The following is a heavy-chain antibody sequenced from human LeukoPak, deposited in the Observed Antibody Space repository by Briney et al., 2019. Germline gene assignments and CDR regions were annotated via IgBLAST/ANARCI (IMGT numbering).Heavy chain of an antibody. CDR3: ARGQGYESYYCMDV. CDR2: ISFDGVNT. D-gene: IGHD2-2*01. J-gene: IGHJ6*03. CDR1: GFTFSTYA. Sequence: PGGSLRLFCAASGFTFSTYAIHWVRQAPGKGLEWVAVISFDGVNTFYADSVKGRFTISRDNSNNTVYLQMNNLRPEDTAVFYCARGQGYESYYCMDVWGKGTTVSVSS. V-gene: IGHV3-30*04.